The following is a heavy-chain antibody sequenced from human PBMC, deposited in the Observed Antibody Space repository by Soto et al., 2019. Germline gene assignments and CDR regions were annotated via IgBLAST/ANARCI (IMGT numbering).Heavy chain of an antibody. J-gene: IGHJ3*02. CDR2: IYYSGST. V-gene: IGHV4-59*01. Sequence: SETLSLTCPVSGGSISSYCCSWFWQPPGKGLEWIGYIYYSGSTNYNPSLKSRVTISVDTSKNQFSLKLSSVTAADTAVYYCAREYCSGGSCYPFDAFDIWGQGTMVTVSS. CDR3: AREYCSGGSCYPFDAFDI. CDR1: GGSISSYC. D-gene: IGHD2-15*01.